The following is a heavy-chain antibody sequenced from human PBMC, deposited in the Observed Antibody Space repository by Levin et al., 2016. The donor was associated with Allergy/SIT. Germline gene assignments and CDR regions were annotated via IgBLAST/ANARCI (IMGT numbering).Heavy chain of an antibody. J-gene: IGHJ5*02. V-gene: IGHV1-46*03. D-gene: IGHD6-13*01. Sequence: ASVKVSCKASGYTFTSYYMHWVRQAPGQGLEWMGIINPSGGSTSYAQKFQGRVTMTRDTSTSTVYMELSSLRSEDTAVYYCARKGGLAGRGSSWHSTNWFDPWGQGTLVTVSS. CDR1: GYTFTSYY. CDR3: ARKGGLAGRGSSWHSTNWFDP. CDR2: INPSGGST.